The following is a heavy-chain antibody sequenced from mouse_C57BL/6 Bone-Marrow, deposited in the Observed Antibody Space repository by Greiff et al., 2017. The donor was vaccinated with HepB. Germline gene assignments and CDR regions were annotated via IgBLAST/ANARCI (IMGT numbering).Heavy chain of an antibody. CDR2: IDPEDGDT. Sequence: EVKLMESGAELVRPGASVKLSCTASGFNIKDYYMHWVKQRPEQGLEWIGRIDPEDGDTEYAPKFQGKATMTADTSSNTAYLQLSSLTSEDTAVYYGTVYGGSTPWYFDVWGTGTTVTASS. J-gene: IGHJ1*03. V-gene: IGHV14-1*01. CDR3: TVYGGSTPWYFDV. D-gene: IGHD1-1*01. CDR1: GFNIKDYY.